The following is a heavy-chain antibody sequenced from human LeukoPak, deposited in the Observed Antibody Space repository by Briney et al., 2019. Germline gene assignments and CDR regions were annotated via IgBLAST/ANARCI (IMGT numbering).Heavy chain of an antibody. Sequence: GGSLRLSCAASGFTFSSYSMNWVRQAPGKGLELVSHISPRSDIKSYADSVKGRFTISRDNAKNSLFLQMNSLGDEDTAVYYCARDHDWAFDYWGQGALVTVSS. CDR3: ARDHDWAFDY. CDR2: ISPRSDIK. CDR1: GFTFSSYS. J-gene: IGHJ4*02. V-gene: IGHV3-48*02. D-gene: IGHD3-9*01.